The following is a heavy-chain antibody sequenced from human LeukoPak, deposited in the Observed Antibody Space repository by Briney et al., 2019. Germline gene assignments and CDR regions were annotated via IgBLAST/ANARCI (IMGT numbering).Heavy chain of an antibody. CDR3: ARDRRGVYCSSTSCYNLDY. D-gene: IGHD2-2*02. Sequence: ASVKVSRKASGYTFTGYYMHWVRQAPGQGLEWMGWINPNSGGTNYAQKFQGRVTMTRDTSISTAYMELSRLRSDDTAVYYCARDRRGVYCSSTSCYNLDYWGQGTLVTVSS. CDR1: GYTFTGYY. J-gene: IGHJ4*02. V-gene: IGHV1-2*02. CDR2: INPNSGGT.